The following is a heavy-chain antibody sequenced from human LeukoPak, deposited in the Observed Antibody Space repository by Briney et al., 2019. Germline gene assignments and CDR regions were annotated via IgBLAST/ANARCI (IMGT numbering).Heavy chain of an antibody. D-gene: IGHD6-13*01. CDR2: INSDGSST. CDR3: ARVGQQLVSFDY. Sequence: PGGSLRLSCAASGFTFSSYWMHWVRQAPGKGLAWVSRINSDGSSTSYADSVKGRFTISRDNAKNTLYLQMNSLRAEDTAVYYCARVGQQLVSFDYWGQGTLVTVSS. CDR1: GFTFSSYW. J-gene: IGHJ4*02. V-gene: IGHV3-74*01.